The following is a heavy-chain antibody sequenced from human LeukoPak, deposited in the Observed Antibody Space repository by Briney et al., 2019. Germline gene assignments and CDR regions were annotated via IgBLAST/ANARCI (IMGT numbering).Heavy chain of an antibody. V-gene: IGHV3-30-3*01. D-gene: IGHD3-10*01. CDR2: ILYDGSNK. J-gene: IGHJ3*01. Sequence: QPGRSLRLSCAASGFTFRSYATHWVRQAPGKGLEWVALILYDGSNKFYADSVKGRFTISRDNSKNTLYLQMNSLRAEDTAVYYCARGEFNAFDFWGQGTMVTVSS. CDR1: GFTFRSYA. CDR3: ARGEFNAFDF.